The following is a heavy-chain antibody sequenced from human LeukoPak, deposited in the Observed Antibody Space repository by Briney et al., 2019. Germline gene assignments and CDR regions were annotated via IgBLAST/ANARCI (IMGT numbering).Heavy chain of an antibody. Sequence: KPSETLSLTCTVSGGSISSSSYYWGWIRQPPGKGLEWIGSIYYSGSTYYNPSLKSRVTISVDTSKNQFSLKLSSVTAADTAVYYCARHEQLLVWVDYYYYMDVWGKGTTVTVSS. CDR2: IYYSGST. CDR1: GGSISSSSYY. CDR3: ARHEQLLVWVDYYYYMDV. V-gene: IGHV4-39*01. J-gene: IGHJ6*03. D-gene: IGHD6-6*01.